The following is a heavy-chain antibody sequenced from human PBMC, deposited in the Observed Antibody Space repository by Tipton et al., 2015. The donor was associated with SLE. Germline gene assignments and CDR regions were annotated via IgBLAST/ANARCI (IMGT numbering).Heavy chain of an antibody. CDR2: IYDRGTT. CDR1: GGSMSSYC. J-gene: IGHJ4*02. D-gene: IGHD7-27*01. Sequence: LRLSCTVSGGSMSSYCWSWIRQSPRKGLEWIGYIYDRGTTNYNPSLMNRVTLSLDTSESQFSLKLTSVTAADTAVYYCASAQLGAWRFDSWGQGTLVTVSS. CDR3: ASAQLGAWRFDS. V-gene: IGHV4-59*01.